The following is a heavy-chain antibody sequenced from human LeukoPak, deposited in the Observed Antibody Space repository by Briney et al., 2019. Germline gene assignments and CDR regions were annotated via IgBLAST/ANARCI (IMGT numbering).Heavy chain of an antibody. J-gene: IGHJ4*02. D-gene: IGHD6-13*01. CDR3: AKLEGQRLVEYYFDY. V-gene: IGHV3-23*01. CDR1: GFTFSNFA. CDR2: VSGSGDGT. Sequence: GTLRLSCAASGFTFSNFAVSWVRQAPGKGLELVSAVSGSGDGTYYADSVKGRFTISRDNSKNTLYLEMNSLRAEDTAVYYCAKLEGQRLVEYYFDYWGQGTLVTVST.